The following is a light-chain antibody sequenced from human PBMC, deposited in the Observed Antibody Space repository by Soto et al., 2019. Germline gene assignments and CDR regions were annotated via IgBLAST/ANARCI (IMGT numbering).Light chain of an antibody. CDR1: QSVNSN. J-gene: IGKJ2*01. CDR3: QQYNNWPPHT. CDR2: GAS. V-gene: IGKV3-15*01. Sequence: EIVMTQSPATLSVSPGERATLSCRASQSVNSNLAWYQQKPGRAPRLLIYGASTRATGIPARFSGSGSGTKFTLHISNLQSEDFAVYYGQQYNNWPPHTFGQGTKLEIK.